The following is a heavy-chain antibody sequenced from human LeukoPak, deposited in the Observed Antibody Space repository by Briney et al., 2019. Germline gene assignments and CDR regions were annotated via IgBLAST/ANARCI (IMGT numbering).Heavy chain of an antibody. Sequence: GSSVKVSCKASGDTFSSYAISWVRQAPGQGLEWMGRIIPILGIANYAQKFQGRVTITADKSTSTAYMELSSLRSEDTAVYYCARGAMIVVSAFDIWGQGTMVTVSS. V-gene: IGHV1-69*04. CDR3: ARGAMIVVSAFDI. D-gene: IGHD3-22*01. J-gene: IGHJ3*02. CDR2: IIPILGIA. CDR1: GDTFSSYA.